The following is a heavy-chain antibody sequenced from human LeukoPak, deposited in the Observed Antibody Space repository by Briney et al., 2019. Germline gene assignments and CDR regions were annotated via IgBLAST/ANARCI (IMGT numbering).Heavy chain of an antibody. CDR2: IWYDGSNK. D-gene: IGHD6-19*01. CDR3: AKDHRVAVATNYYYYYMAV. V-gene: IGHV3-33*06. J-gene: IGHJ6*03. Sequence: PGRSLRLSCAASGFTFSSYGMHWVRQAPGKGLEWVAVIWYDGSNKYYADSVKGRFTISRENSKNTLYLQMNSLRAEDTAVYYCAKDHRVAVATNYYYYYMAVWGKGTTVTVSS. CDR1: GFTFSSYG.